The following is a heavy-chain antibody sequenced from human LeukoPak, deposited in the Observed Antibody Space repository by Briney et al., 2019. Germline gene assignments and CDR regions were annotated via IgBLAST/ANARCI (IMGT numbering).Heavy chain of an antibody. CDR1: GGSFSGYY. Sequence: SETLSLTCAVYGGSFSGYYWSWIRQPPGKGLEWIGEINHSGSTNYNPSLKSRVTISVDTSKNQFSLKLSSVTAADTAVYYCARQPHDPYCSSTSCPGWFDPGGQGTLVTVSS. CDR3: ARQPHDPYCSSTSCPGWFDP. V-gene: IGHV4-34*01. CDR2: INHSGST. D-gene: IGHD2-2*01. J-gene: IGHJ5*02.